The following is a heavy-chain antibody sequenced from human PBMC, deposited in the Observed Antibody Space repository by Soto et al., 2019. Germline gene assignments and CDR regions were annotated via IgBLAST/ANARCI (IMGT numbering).Heavy chain of an antibody. V-gene: IGHV5-51*01. CDR3: ARGPTLLFDH. Sequence: PGESLKISCKASGYTFASYWIGWARQMPGKGLEWMGIIYPADSDTRYNPSFQGQVTISADKSITTAYLQWSSLKASDTAMYYCARGPTLLFDHWGQGTLVSGSS. J-gene: IGHJ4*02. CDR1: GYTFASYW. CDR2: IYPADSDT.